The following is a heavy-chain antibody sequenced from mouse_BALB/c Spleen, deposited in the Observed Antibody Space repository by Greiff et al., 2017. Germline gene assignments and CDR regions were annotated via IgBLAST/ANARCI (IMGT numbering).Heavy chain of an antibody. Sequence: VQLKESGAELVKPGASVKLSCTASGFNIKDTYMHWVKQRPEQGLEWIGRIDPANGNTKYDPKFQGKATITADTSSNTAYLQLSSLTSEDTAVYYCASYYGYDEGYGGQGTTLTVSS. V-gene: IGHV14-3*02. J-gene: IGHJ2*01. CDR2: IDPANGNT. D-gene: IGHD2-2*01. CDR1: GFNIKDTY. CDR3: ASYYGYDEGY.